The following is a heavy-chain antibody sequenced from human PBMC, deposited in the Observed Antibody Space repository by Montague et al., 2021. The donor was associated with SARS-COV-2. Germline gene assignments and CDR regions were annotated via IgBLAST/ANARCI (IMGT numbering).Heavy chain of an antibody. CDR2: TYYRSKWYN. Sequence: CAISGDSVSSNIATWNWIRQSPSRGFEWLGRTYYRSKWYNDYAESVKSRITIDPDTSKHQLSLHLNSATPEDTAVYYCARIPVGSKYYFDFWGQGTLVTVSS. CDR1: GDSVSSNIAT. J-gene: IGHJ4*02. V-gene: IGHV6-1*01. D-gene: IGHD2-2*01. CDR3: ARIPVGSKYYFDF.